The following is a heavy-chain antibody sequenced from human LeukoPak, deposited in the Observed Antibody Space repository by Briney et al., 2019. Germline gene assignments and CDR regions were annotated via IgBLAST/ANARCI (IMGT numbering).Heavy chain of an antibody. CDR1: GFTFVDYA. D-gene: IGHD5-18*01. CDR3: AKDLRRRYSYGPDYDYFYGMDV. V-gene: IGHV3-43*02. J-gene: IGHJ6*02. CDR2: ITGNGGTT. Sequence: GGSLRLSCAASGFTFVDYAIHWVRQAPGKGLEWVSLITGNGGTTYYADSVKGRFTVSRDNSENSLYLQMNNLRTEDTALYYCAKDLRRRYSYGPDYDYFYGMDVWGQGTTVTVSS.